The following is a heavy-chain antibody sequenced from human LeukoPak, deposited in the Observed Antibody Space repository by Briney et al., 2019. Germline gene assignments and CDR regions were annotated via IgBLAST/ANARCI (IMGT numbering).Heavy chain of an antibody. CDR2: ISAYNGNT. CDR1: GYTFTSYG. D-gene: IGHD2-15*01. J-gene: IGHJ4*02. CDR3: VRQHELRLFDY. V-gene: IGHV1-18*01. Sequence: ASVKVSCKASGYTFTSYGISWVRQAPGQGLEWMGWISAYNGNTNYAQKLQGRVTMTTDTSTSTAYMELRSPRSDDTAVYYCVRQHELRLFDYWGQGTLVTVSS.